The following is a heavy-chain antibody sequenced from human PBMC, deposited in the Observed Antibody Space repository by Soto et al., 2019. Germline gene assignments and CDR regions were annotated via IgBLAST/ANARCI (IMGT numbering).Heavy chain of an antibody. CDR3: ATDLYYDSSGYVEY. CDR2: ISGSGGST. CDR1: GFTFSSYA. V-gene: IGHV3-23*01. D-gene: IGHD3-22*01. J-gene: IGHJ4*02. Sequence: EVQLLESGGGLVQPGGSLRLSCAASGFTFSSYAMSWVRQAPGKGLEWVSAISGSGGSTYYADSVKGRFTISRDNSKNTMYLQMNRLRADSRAVYYCATDLYYDSSGYVEYWGQGDLVTVSS.